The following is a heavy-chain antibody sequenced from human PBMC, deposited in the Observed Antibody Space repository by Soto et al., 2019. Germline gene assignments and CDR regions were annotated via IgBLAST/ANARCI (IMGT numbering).Heavy chain of an antibody. V-gene: IGHV3-15*07. D-gene: IGHD3-16*01. J-gene: IGHJ4*02. CDR2: VKSKVDGETI. CDR1: GFTFNGAW. CDR3: SADLPDWGAYAFDY. Sequence: EVQLVESGGGLVEPGGSLRLSCAASGFTFNGAWMNWVRQGPGKGLEWVARVKSKVDGETIDYAAPVKGRVTSSRDDSRNMVYLQMNSLSTEDTAMYYCSADLPDWGAYAFDYWGQGALVTVSS.